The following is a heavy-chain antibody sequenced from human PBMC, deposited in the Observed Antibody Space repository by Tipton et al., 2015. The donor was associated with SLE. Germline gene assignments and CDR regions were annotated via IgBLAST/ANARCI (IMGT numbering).Heavy chain of an antibody. V-gene: IGHV4-4*02. J-gene: IGHJ6*02. CDR3: ATKYALSGMDV. CDR2: IFHSGTT. Sequence: TLSLTCVVSGDSLSSDYWWTWVRQSPGKGLEWIGEIFHSGTTNYNPSLASRVSISVEKSRNQFSLRLSSATAVDTAVYYCATKYALSGMDVWGQGTAVTVSS. D-gene: IGHD2-2*01. CDR1: GDSLSSDYW.